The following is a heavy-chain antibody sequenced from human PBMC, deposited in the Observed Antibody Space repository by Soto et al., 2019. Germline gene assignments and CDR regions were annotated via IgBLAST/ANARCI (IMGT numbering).Heavy chain of an antibody. V-gene: IGHV5-51*01. Sequence: PGESLKISCKGSGYSFNTYWIAWVRQMPGKGLEWMGIIYPGDSDTRYSPSFQGQVAISVDKSISTAYLAWSGLKTSDTAIYYCARLHREREFPGAFGFWGQGTAVTVSS. CDR1: GYSFNTYW. CDR3: ARLHREREFPGAFGF. D-gene: IGHD1-26*01. J-gene: IGHJ6*02. CDR2: IYPGDSDT.